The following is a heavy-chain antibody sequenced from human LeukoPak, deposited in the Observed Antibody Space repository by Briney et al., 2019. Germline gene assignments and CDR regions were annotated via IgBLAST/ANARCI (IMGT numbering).Heavy chain of an antibody. J-gene: IGHJ5*02. CDR1: GFTFSSYS. V-gene: IGHV3-21*01. CDR3: AGLLPPFDP. CDR2: ISSSSSYI. Sequence: GGSLRLSCAASGFTFSSYSMSWVRQAPGKGLEWVSSISSSSSYIYYADSVKGRFTISRDNAKNSLYLQMNSLRAEDTAVYYCAGLLPPFDPWGQGTLVTVSS. D-gene: IGHD2/OR15-2a*01.